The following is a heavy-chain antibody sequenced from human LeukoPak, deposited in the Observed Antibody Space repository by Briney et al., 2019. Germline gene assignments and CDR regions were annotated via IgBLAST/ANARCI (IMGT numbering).Heavy chain of an antibody. J-gene: IGHJ5*02. CDR1: GFTFSSYS. CDR3: ARDLRPQDHYGDYKINWFDP. V-gene: IGHV3-21*01. D-gene: IGHD4-17*01. Sequence: PGGSLRLSSAASGFTFSSYSMNWVRQAPGKGLEWVSSISSNSSYIYYADSVKGRFTISRDKAKNSLYLQMNTLRAEDTAVYYCARDLRPQDHYGDYKINWFDPWGRGTLVTVSS. CDR2: ISSNSSYI.